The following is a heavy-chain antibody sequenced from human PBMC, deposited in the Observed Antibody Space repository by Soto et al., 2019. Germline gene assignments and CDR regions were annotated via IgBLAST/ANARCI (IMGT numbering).Heavy chain of an antibody. Sequence: PGGSLRLSCAASGFTFSSYAMSWVRQAPGKGLEWVSAISGSSASTYYADSVKGRFTSPRDNSKNTLYLQMNSLRAEDTAIYYCAKVVTATNYFDYWGQGTLVTVSS. V-gene: IGHV3-23*01. CDR2: ISGSSAST. CDR1: GFTFSSYA. CDR3: AKVVTATNYFDY. D-gene: IGHD2-21*02. J-gene: IGHJ4*02.